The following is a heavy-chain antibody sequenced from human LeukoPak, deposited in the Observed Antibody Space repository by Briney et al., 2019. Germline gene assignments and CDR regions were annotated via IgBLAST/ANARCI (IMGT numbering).Heavy chain of an antibody. J-gene: IGHJ5*02. D-gene: IGHD2-2*01. V-gene: IGHV4-4*07. CDR2: IYTSGST. CDR1: GGSISSYY. CDR3: ARKVPDIVVVPAAPPEVAARPSWFDP. Sequence: PSETLSLTCTVSGGSISSYYWSWIRQPAGKGLEWIGRIYTSGSTYYNPSLKSRVTISVDRSKNQFSLKLSSVTAADTAVYYCARKVPDIVVVPAAPPEVAARPSWFDPWGQGTLVTVSS.